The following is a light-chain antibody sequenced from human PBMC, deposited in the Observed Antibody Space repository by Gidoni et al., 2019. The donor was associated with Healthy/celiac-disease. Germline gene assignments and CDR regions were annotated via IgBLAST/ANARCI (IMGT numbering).Light chain of an antibody. CDR2: EFS. Sequence: QSALTQPASVSGSPGQSITISCTGTSSDVGSYNLVSWYQQHPGKAPKLMIYEFSKRPSGVSNRFSGSKSGNTASLTISGLQAEDEADYYCCSYAGSSTSWVFGGGTKLTVL. J-gene: IGLJ3*02. V-gene: IGLV2-23*02. CDR3: CSYAGSSTSWV. CDR1: SSDVGSYNL.